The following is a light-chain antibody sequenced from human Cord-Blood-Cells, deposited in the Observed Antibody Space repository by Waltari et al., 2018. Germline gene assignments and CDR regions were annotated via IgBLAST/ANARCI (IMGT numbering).Light chain of an antibody. J-gene: IGKJ3*01. CDR1: QSISSY. Sequence: DLQLTHSPSSLSAPVGDRVTITCRASQSISSYLNWYQQKPGKAPKLLIYAASSLQSGVPSRFSGSGSGTDFTLTISSLQPEDFATYYCQQSYSTLFTFGPGTKVDIK. V-gene: IGKV1-39*01. CDR2: AAS. CDR3: QQSYSTLFT.